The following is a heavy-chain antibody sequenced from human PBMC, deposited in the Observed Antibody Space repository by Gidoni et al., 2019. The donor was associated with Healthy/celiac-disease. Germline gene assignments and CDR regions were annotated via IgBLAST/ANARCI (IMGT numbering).Heavy chain of an antibody. V-gene: IGHV3-9*01. Sequence: ADSVKGRFTISRDNAKNSLYLQMNSLRAEDTALYYCATDSAGAFDIWGQGTMVTVSS. J-gene: IGHJ3*02. D-gene: IGHD6-13*01. CDR3: ATDSAGAFDI.